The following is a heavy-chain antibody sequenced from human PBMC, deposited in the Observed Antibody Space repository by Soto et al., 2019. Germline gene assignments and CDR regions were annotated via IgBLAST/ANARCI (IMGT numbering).Heavy chain of an antibody. Sequence: KASETLSLTCTVSGGSISSYYWSWIRQPPGKGLEWIGYIYYSGSTNYNPSLKSRVTISVDTSKNQLSLKLSSVTAADTAVYYCARATYYYDSSGYYGYYFDYRGQGTLVTVSS. V-gene: IGHV4-59*01. CDR1: GGSISSYY. CDR2: IYYSGST. J-gene: IGHJ4*02. D-gene: IGHD3-22*01. CDR3: ARATYYYDSSGYYGYYFDY.